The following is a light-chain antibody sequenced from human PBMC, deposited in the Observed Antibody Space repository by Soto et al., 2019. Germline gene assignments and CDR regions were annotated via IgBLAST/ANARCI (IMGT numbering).Light chain of an antibody. CDR2: DAS. V-gene: IGKV1-5*01. CDR3: QQLNSFPIT. J-gene: IGKJ5*01. CDR1: QSISSW. Sequence: DIQMTQSPSTLSASVGDRVTITCRASQSISSWLAWYQQKPGKAPKLLIYDASALPRGVPSRFSGSGSGTEFTLTITSLQPEDFATYYCQQLNSFPITFGQGTRLEIK.